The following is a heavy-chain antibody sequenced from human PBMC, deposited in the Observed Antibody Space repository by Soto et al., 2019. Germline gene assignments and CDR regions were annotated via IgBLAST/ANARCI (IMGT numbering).Heavy chain of an antibody. Sequence: ASVKVSCKASGFTFTSSAVQWVRQARGQRLEWIGWIVVGSGNTNYAQKFHERVTITSDISTSTASMELSSLRSEDTAVYYCAALGASSYYYGMDVWGQGTTVTVSS. CDR1: GFTFTSSA. V-gene: IGHV1-58*01. D-gene: IGHD3-10*01. CDR2: IVVGSGNT. J-gene: IGHJ6*02. CDR3: AALGASSYYYGMDV.